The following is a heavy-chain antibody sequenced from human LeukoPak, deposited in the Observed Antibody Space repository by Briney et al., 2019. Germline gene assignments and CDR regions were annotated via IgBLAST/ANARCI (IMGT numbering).Heavy chain of an antibody. CDR1: GFTFSSYG. CDR3: ARVVRAVAFDI. V-gene: IGHV3-53*01. J-gene: IGHJ3*02. Sequence: GGSLRLSCAASGFTFSSYGMSWVRQAPGKGLEWVSVIYSGGSTYYADSVKGRFTISRDNSKNTLYLQMNSLRAEDTAVYYCARVVRAVAFDIWGQGTMVTVSS. CDR2: IYSGGST.